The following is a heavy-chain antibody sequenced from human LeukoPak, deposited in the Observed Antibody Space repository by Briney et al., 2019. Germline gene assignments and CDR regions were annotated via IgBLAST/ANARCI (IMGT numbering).Heavy chain of an antibody. J-gene: IGHJ6*02. V-gene: IGHV3-53*01. CDR3: ARDSSRIAVAGTGGGYYYYGMDV. D-gene: IGHD6-19*01. CDR2: IYSGGRT. CDR1: GFTVSSNY. Sequence: GGSLRLSCAASGFTVSSNYMSWVRQAPGKGLEWVSVIYSGGRTYYADSVKGRFTISRDNSKNTLYLQMNSLRAEDTAVYYCARDSSRIAVAGTGGGYYYYGMDVWGQGTTVTVSS.